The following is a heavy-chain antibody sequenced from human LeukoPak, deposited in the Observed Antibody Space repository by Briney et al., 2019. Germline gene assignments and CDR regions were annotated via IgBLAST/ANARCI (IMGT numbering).Heavy chain of an antibody. D-gene: IGHD4-11*01. Sequence: SETLSLTCTVSGGSINSITNYWGWIRQPPGKGLEWIGSIYYSGSTYYNPSLKSRVTISINTSKNQFSLKLNSLTAADTAVYYCARLSTVTTSFDYWGQGTLVTVSS. CDR2: IYYSGST. V-gene: IGHV4-39*07. J-gene: IGHJ4*02. CDR3: ARLSTVTTSFDY. CDR1: GGSINSITNY.